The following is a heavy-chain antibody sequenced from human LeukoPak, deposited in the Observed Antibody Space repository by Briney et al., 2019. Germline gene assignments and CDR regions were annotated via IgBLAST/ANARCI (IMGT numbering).Heavy chain of an antibody. CDR1: AFSMNDFW. J-gene: IGHJ6*02. Sequence: GGSLRLSCAASAFSMNDFWMHWVRQGPGKGLEWVSRINKDATITTYADSVKGRFTISRDNAKNSLYLQMNSLRAEDTAVFYCARDDGYHYGMDVWGQGTTVTVSS. V-gene: IGHV3-74*01. CDR3: ARDDGYHYGMDV. CDR2: INKDATIT.